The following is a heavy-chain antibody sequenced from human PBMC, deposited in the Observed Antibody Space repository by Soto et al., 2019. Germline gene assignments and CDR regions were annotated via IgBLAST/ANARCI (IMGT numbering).Heavy chain of an antibody. CDR2: ISGSGGST. V-gene: IGHV3-23*01. Sequence: GGSLRLSCAASGFTFSSYAMSWVRQAPGKGLEWVSAISGSGGSTYYTDSVKGRFTISRDNSRNTLYLQMNSLRADDTALYYCAKDRSVDTRDWFDPWGQGTLVTVSS. J-gene: IGHJ5*02. CDR1: GFTFSSYA. CDR3: AKDRSVDTRDWFDP. D-gene: IGHD5-18*01.